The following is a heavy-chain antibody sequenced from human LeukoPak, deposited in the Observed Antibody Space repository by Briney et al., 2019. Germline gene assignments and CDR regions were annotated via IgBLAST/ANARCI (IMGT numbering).Heavy chain of an antibody. CDR2: ISYDGSNK. D-gene: IGHD2-2*01. CDR3: ARRKVPAANDY. CDR1: GFTFSSYA. J-gene: IGHJ4*02. Sequence: GGSLRLSCAASGFTFSSYAMHWVRQAPGKGLEWVAVISYDGSNKYYADSVKGRFTISRDNAKNSLYLQMNSLRADDTAVYYCARRKVPAANDYWGQGTLVTVSS. V-gene: IGHV3-30-3*01.